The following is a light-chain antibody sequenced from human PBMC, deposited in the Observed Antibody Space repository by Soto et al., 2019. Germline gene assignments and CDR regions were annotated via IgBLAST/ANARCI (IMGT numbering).Light chain of an antibody. J-gene: IGLJ2*01. Sequence: QSALTQPPSASGSPGQSVTISCTGTGSDVGGYNYVSWYQQHPGKVPKLLIYEVSKRPSGVPDRFSGSKSGNTASLTVSGLQAEDEADFYCTSYSGSSNNLVFGGGTKLTVL. CDR3: TSYSGSSNNLV. CDR2: EVS. CDR1: GSDVGGYNY. V-gene: IGLV2-8*01.